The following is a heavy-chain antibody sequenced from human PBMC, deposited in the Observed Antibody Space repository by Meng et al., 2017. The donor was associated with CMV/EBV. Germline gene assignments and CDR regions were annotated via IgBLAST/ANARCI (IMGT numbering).Heavy chain of an antibody. CDR3: ARATRGDYFDY. CDR1: GFSLSTSGVG. J-gene: IGHJ4*02. CDR2: IYWDDDK. V-gene: IGHV2-5*02. Sequence: ITLKESGXTLLKXXXNLTLTCTFTGFSLSTSGVGMGWIRQPPGKALEWLALIYWDDDKRYSPSLKSRLTITKDTSKNQVVLTMTNMDPVDTATYYCARATRGDYFDYWGQGTLVTVSS. D-gene: IGHD3-10*01.